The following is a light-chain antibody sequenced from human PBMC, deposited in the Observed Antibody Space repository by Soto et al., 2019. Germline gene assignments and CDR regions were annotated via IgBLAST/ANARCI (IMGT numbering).Light chain of an antibody. CDR1: RDVYINA. V-gene: IGKV3D-15*01. J-gene: IGKJ4*01. CDR2: GAS. Sequence: VVLTQSPATLSLSPGEPATLSCRASRDVYINALAWYQQKPGRTPTLLIYGASTRATGIPDRFSATGSGTEFSLTINSLQSEDFAVYYCQPYNNWPLTFGGGTKVEIK. CDR3: QPYNNWPLT.